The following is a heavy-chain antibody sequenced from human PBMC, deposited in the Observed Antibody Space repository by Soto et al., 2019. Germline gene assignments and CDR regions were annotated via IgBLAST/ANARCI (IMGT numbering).Heavy chain of an antibody. Sequence: PSETLSLTCTVSGGSISSGDYYWSWIRQPPWKGLEWIGYIYYSGSTYYNPSLKSRVTISVDTSKNQFSLKLSSVTAADTAVYYCARDEKVTGTTLSWFDPWGQGXLVTVYS. CDR2: IYYSGST. D-gene: IGHD1-7*01. CDR1: GGSISSGDYY. J-gene: IGHJ5*02. CDR3: ARDEKVTGTTLSWFDP. V-gene: IGHV4-30-4*01.